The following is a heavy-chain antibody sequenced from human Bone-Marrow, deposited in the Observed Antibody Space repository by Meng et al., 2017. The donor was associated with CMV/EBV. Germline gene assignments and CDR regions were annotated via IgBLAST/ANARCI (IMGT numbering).Heavy chain of an antibody. CDR1: GFSLSTSVVG. CDR2: IYWDDDK. V-gene: IGHV2-5*02. Sequence: TWKRSGPPLVTPPQALTLTSTFSGFSLSTSVVGVGWLRQPPGKALEWLALIYWDDDKRYSPSLKSRLTITKDTSNNQVVLTMTNLDPVDTATYYCAHRPSGYSSSWFDYWGQGTLVTVFS. D-gene: IGHD6-13*01. J-gene: IGHJ4*02. CDR3: AHRPSGYSSSWFDY.